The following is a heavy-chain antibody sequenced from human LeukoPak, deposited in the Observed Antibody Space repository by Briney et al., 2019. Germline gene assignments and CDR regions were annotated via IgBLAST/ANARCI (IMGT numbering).Heavy chain of an antibody. J-gene: IGHJ6*03. D-gene: IGHD3-10*01. CDR3: ARVEVLPAPPYMDV. CDR1: GFTFSDYY. V-gene: IGHV3-11*01. CDR2: ISSGGSVK. Sequence: GGSLRLSCTASGFTFSDYYMSWIRQAPGKGLEWVSYISSGGSVKYYADSVKGRVTISRDNAKNSLYLQMNSLRAEDTAVYYCARVEVLPAPPYMDVWVRGTTLTVSS.